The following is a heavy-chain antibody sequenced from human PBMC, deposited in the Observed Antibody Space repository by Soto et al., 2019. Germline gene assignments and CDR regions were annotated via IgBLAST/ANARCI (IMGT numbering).Heavy chain of an antibody. CDR1: GGSISSSDYY. D-gene: IGHD2-15*01. Sequence: QVQLQESGPGLVKPSQTLSLTCTVSGGSISSSDYYWSWIRQPPGKGLEWIGYIYYSGNTYYNPSLKSRVTISVDTSKNQFSLKLSSVTAADTAVYYCARERADGGKIYWGQGTLVTVSS. CDR3: ARERADGGKIY. CDR2: IYYSGNT. V-gene: IGHV4-30-4*01. J-gene: IGHJ4*02.